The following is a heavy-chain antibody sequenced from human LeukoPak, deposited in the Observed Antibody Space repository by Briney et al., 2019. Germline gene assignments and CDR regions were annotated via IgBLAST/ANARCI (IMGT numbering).Heavy chain of an antibody. D-gene: IGHD6-19*01. V-gene: IGHV4-34*01. Sequence: KTSETLSLTCAVYSESLTHYYWNWVRQSPGKGLEWIGEIDEIGRTNYNPSLKSRATIAVDRAKNQFSLKLSSVTAADTAVYFCARPIYCSATRCTGAMDVWGQGTTVVVS. J-gene: IGHJ6*01. CDR3: ARPIYCSATRCTGAMDV. CDR1: SESLTHYY. CDR2: IDEIGRT.